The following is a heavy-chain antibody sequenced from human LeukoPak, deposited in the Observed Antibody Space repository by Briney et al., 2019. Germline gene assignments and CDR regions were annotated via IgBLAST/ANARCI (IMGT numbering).Heavy chain of an antibody. CDR3: ARLIAAAGMNFDY. D-gene: IGHD6-13*01. CDR2: FYYSGST. J-gene: IGHJ4*02. CDR1: GGSISSSSYY. V-gene: IGHV4-39*07. Sequence: SETLSLTCTVSGGSISSSSYYWGWIRQPPGKGLEWIGSFYYSGSTYYNPSLKSRVTISVDTSKNQFSLKLSSVTAADTAVYYCARLIAAAGMNFDYWGQGTLVTVSS.